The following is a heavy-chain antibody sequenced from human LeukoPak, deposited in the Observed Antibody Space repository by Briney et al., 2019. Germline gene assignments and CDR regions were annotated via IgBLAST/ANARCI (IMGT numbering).Heavy chain of an antibody. CDR1: GFTFSSYG. CDR3: ARDYGSGMDC. Sequence: HPGGSLRLSCAASGFTFSSYGMHWVRQAPGKGLEWVAIIWYDGSNKYYADSVKGRFTISRDNSKNTLYLQMNSLKGDDTAVYYCARDYGSGMDCWGQGTQVTVSS. CDR2: IWYDGSNK. D-gene: IGHD3-3*01. J-gene: IGHJ4*02. V-gene: IGHV3-33*08.